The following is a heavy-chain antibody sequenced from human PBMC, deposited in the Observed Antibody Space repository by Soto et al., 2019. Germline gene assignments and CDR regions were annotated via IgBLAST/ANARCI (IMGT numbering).Heavy chain of an antibody. CDR1: GGSFSGYP. CDR2: INHSGST. V-gene: IGHV4-34*01. D-gene: IGHD6-19*01. Sequence: LGTLSLTCAVSGGSFSGYPLSWVRQPPGKGLEWIGEINHSGSTNYNPSLKSRVTISVDTSKNQFSLKLSSVTAADTAVYYCARGDRMGAVASYFDYWGQGTLVTVSS. J-gene: IGHJ4*02. CDR3: ARGDRMGAVASYFDY.